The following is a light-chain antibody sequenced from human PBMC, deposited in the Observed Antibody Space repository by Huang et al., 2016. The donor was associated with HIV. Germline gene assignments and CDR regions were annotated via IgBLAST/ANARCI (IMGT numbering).Light chain of an antibody. J-gene: IGKJ4*01. Sequence: QLTQSPSSLSASVGDRVTITCRASKGISNTLAWYQQKPGKAPKLLIYDASSLQTGAPSRFSGSGSGTDFTLTISSLQPEDCATYYCQQCNHYPLTCGGGTKVEIE. CDR2: DAS. CDR1: KGISNT. CDR3: QQCNHYPLT. V-gene: IGKV1D-13*01.